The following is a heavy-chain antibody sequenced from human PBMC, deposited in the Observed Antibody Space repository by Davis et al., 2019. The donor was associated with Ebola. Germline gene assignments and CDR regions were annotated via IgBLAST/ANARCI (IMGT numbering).Heavy chain of an antibody. V-gene: IGHV3-23*01. CDR2: ISGSGGST. CDR1: GFTFSSYA. D-gene: IGHD3-3*01. CDR3: AKDLRSGTYYDFWSGLY. Sequence: GESLKISCAASGFTFSSYAMSWVRQAPGKGLEWVSAISGSGGSTYYADSVKGRFTISRDNSKNTLYLQMNSLRAEDTAVYYCAKDLRSGTYYDFWSGLYWGQGTLVTVSS. J-gene: IGHJ4*02.